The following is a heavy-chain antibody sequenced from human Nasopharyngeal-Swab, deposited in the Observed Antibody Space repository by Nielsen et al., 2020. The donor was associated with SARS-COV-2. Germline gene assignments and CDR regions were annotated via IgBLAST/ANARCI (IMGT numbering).Heavy chain of an antibody. CDR3: ARDDDSSGYYPFGY. J-gene: IGHJ4*02. D-gene: IGHD3-22*01. CDR2: IYYSGST. V-gene: IGHV4-59*13. Sequence: PGKGLEWIGYIYYSGSTNYNHSLKSRVTISVDTSKNQFSLKLSSVTAADTAVYYCARDDDSSGYYPFGYWGQGTLVTVSS.